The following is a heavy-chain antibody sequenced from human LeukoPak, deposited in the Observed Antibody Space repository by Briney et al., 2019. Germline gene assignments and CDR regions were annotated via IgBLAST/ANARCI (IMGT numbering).Heavy chain of an antibody. CDR2: MNPNSGNT. CDR1: GYTFSSYD. V-gene: IGHV1-8*02. J-gene: IGHJ4*02. D-gene: IGHD5-18*01. Sequence: ASVKVSCKASGYTFSSYDINWVRQATGQGLEWMGWMNPNSGNTGYAQKLQGRVTMTTDTSTSTAYMELRSLRSDDTAVYYCARDGTAMVTSDFDYWGQGTLVTVSS. CDR3: ARDGTAMVTSDFDY.